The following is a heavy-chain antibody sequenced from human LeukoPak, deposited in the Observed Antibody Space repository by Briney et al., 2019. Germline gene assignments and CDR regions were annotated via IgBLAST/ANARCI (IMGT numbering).Heavy chain of an antibody. D-gene: IGHD2-15*01. J-gene: IGHJ4*02. CDR3: ARGDGSCPHFDY. Sequence: GESLKISCKGSGYSFTRYWNGWGRQMPGKGLEWMGIIYPGDSDTRNSPSFQGQVNLSADKSISTAYLQWSSLKASDTAMYYCARGDGSCPHFDYWGQGTLVTVSS. V-gene: IGHV5-51*01. CDR2: IYPGDSDT. CDR1: GYSFTRYW.